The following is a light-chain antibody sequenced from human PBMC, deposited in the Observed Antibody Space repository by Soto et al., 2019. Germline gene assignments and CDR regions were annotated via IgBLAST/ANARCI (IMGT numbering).Light chain of an antibody. CDR1: QGIRND. Sequence: AIQMTQCPSSLSASVGDRVTITCRASQGIRNDLGWYQQKPGKAPKLLIYAASTLQSGVPSRFGGSGSGTGFALTISSLQPEDCATYYCLQDYNYPWTFGQGTKVDIK. J-gene: IGKJ1*01. CDR2: AAS. V-gene: IGKV1-6*01. CDR3: LQDYNYPWT.